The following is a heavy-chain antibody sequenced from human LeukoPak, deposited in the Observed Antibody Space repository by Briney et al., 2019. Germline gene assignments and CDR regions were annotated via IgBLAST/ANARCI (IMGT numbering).Heavy chain of an antibody. D-gene: IGHD2-8*01. Sequence: PSETLSLTCIVSGASVSSGDHHWSWIRQAPGKGLEWIGHNMNTYYNPSLKSRVTISIDTSKNQFSLMLSTVTAADTAIYYCATYYVNGAGHGHWGPGTLVTVSS. CDR3: ATYYVNGAGHGH. J-gene: IGHJ4*02. CDR2: NMNT. CDR1: GASVSSGDHH. V-gene: IGHV4-61*08.